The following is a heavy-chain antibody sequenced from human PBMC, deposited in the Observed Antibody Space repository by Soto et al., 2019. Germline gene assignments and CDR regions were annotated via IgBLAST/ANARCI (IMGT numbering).Heavy chain of an antibody. D-gene: IGHD2-2*02. V-gene: IGHV1-18*01. CDR3: ARVKVPAAILGAFDL. CDR2: INPFKGDT. J-gene: IGHJ3*01. CDR1: GYTFSTYG. Sequence: VALVKVSCKASGYTFSTYGITWVRQAPGQGLDWMGWINPFKGDTNSAARFQDRVTMTTDTSTRTAYMELRSLRSDDTAVYYCARVKVPAAILGAFDLWGQGTLVTVSS.